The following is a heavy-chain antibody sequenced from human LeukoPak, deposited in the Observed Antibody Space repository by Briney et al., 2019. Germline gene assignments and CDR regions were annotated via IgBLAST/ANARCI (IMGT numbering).Heavy chain of an antibody. CDR1: GFTFSGYA. CDR3: AKGSYYDSSGSFYFDY. D-gene: IGHD3-22*01. Sequence: GGSLRLSCAASGFTFSGYAMSWVRQAPGKGLEWVSGISGSGDNTYYADSVKGRFTISRDNSKNTLYVQVNSLGTEDTAVYYCAKGSYYDSSGSFYFDYWGQGTLVTVSS. CDR2: ISGSGDNT. J-gene: IGHJ4*02. V-gene: IGHV3-23*01.